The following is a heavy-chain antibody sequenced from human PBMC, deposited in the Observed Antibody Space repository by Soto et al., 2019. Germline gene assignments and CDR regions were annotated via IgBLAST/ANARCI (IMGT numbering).Heavy chain of an antibody. CDR1: GFTFSSYS. V-gene: IGHV3-48*02. CDR2: ISSSSSTI. Sequence: GGSLRLSCAASGFTFSSYSMNWVRQAPGKGLEWVSYISSSSSTIYYADSVKGRFTISRDNAKNSLYLQMNSLRDEDTAVYYCARNIGHYYDSSGYSGYWGQGTLVTVSS. D-gene: IGHD3-22*01. CDR3: ARNIGHYYDSSGYSGY. J-gene: IGHJ4*02.